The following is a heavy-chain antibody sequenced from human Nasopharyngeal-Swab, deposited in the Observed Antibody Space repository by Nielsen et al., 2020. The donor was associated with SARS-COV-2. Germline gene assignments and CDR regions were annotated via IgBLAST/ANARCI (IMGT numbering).Heavy chain of an antibody. CDR1: GFTFSSYG. CDR3: MAEVTGDRIAY. Sequence: GGSLRLSCAAFGFTFSSYGMHWVRQAPGKGLEWVAVISYDGSNKYYADSVKGRFTISRDDSENTAYLQMNSLQTEDTAVYYCMAEVTGDRIAYWGQGTLVTVSS. D-gene: IGHD7-27*01. J-gene: IGHJ4*02. CDR2: ISYDGSNK. V-gene: IGHV3-30*03.